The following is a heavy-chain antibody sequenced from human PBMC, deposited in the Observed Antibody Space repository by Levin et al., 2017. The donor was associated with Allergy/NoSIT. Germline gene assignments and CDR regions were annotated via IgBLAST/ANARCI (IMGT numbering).Heavy chain of an antibody. V-gene: IGHV3-30-3*01. Sequence: LSLTCAASGFTFSSYAMHWVRQAPGKGLEWVAVISYDGSNKYYADSVKGRFTISRDNSKNTLYLQMNSLRAEDTAVYYCARVQNGPSVYWGQGTLVTVSS. CDR2: ISYDGSNK. J-gene: IGHJ4*02. CDR3: ARVQNGPSVY. D-gene: IGHD1-1*01. CDR1: GFTFSSYA.